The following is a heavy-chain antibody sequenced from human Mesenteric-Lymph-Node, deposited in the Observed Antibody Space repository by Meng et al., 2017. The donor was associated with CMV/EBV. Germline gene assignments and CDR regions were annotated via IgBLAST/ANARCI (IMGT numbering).Heavy chain of an antibody. D-gene: IGHD3-9*01. J-gene: IGHJ4*02. Sequence: QVQLGQSGAEEKKPGASVRVSCKASGYTFIDYYINWVRQAPGQGLEWMGRINPKTGGRSYAQNFQGRVTMTRDTSINTAYMEVNRLNSDDTAMYYCARDRDTDWYSPFDYWGPGTLVTVSS. CDR3: ARDRDTDWYSPFDY. CDR2: INPKTGGR. CDR1: GYTFIDYY. V-gene: IGHV1-2*06.